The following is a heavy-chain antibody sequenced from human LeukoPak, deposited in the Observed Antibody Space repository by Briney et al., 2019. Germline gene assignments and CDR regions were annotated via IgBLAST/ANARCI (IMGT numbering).Heavy chain of an antibody. CDR1: GYSISSGYY. Sequence: RLSPTCTLSGYSISSGYYGGCIRPPPGKGREWIGIIYHSGSLHYHPSLKSRVTISLDTSENQFSLKLSSVTAADTAVYYCARDLYSSGWGYFDYWGQGTLVPVSS. CDR2: IYHSGSL. CDR3: ARDLYSSGWGYFDY. V-gene: IGHV4-38-2*02. J-gene: IGHJ4*02. D-gene: IGHD6-19*01.